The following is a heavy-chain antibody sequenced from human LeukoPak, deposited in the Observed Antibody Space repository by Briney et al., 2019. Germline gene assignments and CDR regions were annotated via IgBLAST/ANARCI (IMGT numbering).Heavy chain of an antibody. CDR2: ISSSSSYI. CDR1: GFTFSSYS. Sequence: GGSLRLSCAASGFTFSSYSMNRVRQAPGKGLEWVSTISSSSSYIYYADSVKGRFTISRDNAKNSLYLQMNSLRAEDTAVYYCARATHCTNGVCYAYFDYWGQGTLVTVSS. CDR3: ARATHCTNGVCYAYFDY. J-gene: IGHJ4*02. D-gene: IGHD2-8*01. V-gene: IGHV3-21*01.